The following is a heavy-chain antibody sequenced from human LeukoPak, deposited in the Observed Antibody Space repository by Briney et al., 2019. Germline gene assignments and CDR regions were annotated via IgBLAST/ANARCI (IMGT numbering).Heavy chain of an antibody. D-gene: IGHD6-13*01. Sequence: GASVKVSCKASGYTFTNYGISWVRQAPGQGLEWMGWISAYNGNTNYAQKLQGRVTMTTDTSTSTAYMELRSLRSDDTAVYYCARDSSPEDYYYYGMDVWGQGTTVTVSS. CDR2: ISAYNGNT. V-gene: IGHV1-18*01. CDR3: ARDSSPEDYYYYGMDV. J-gene: IGHJ6*02. CDR1: GYTFTNYG.